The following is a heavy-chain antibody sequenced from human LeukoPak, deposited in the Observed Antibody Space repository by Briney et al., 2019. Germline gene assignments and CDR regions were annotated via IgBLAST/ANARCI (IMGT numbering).Heavy chain of an antibody. V-gene: IGHV4-34*01. D-gene: IGHD2-2*02. CDR3: ARGLARYCSSTRCYTTNLSAAGRWFDP. CDR1: GGSFSGYY. Sequence: SETLSLTCAVYGGSFSGYYWSWIRQPPGKGLEWIGEINHSGSTNYNPSLKSRVTISVDTSKNQFSLKLSSVTAADTAVYYCARGLARYCSSTRCYTTNLSAAGRWFDPWGQGTLVTVSS. CDR2: INHSGST. J-gene: IGHJ5*02.